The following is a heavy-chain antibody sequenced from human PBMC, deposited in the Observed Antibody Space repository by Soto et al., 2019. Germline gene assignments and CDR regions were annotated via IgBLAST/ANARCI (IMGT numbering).Heavy chain of an antibody. CDR2: IDPSDSYT. V-gene: IGHV5-10-1*01. Sequence: PGESLKISCKGSGYSFTSYWISWVRQMPGKGLEWMGRIDPSDSYTNYSPSFQGHVTISADKSISTAYLQWSSLKASDTAMYYCARLTKGISVSRYGMDVWGQGTTVTVSS. D-gene: IGHD1-20*01. J-gene: IGHJ6*02. CDR3: ARLTKGISVSRYGMDV. CDR1: GYSFTSYW.